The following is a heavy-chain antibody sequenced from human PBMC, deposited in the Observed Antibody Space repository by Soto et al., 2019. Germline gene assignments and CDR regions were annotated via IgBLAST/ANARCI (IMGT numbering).Heavy chain of an antibody. CDR3: ARCISLIVEDQRGAPDKYYFDS. CDR2: VNHIGST. CDR1: GGSFSGYF. D-gene: IGHD2-15*01. Sequence: SETLSLTCAVYGGSFSGYFWSWIRQSPGKGLEWIGEVNHIGSTNSNPSLKSRVAVSVDTSKNQISLKLRSVTAADTAVYYCARCISLIVEDQRGAPDKYYFDSWAREPGSPS. V-gene: IGHV4-34*01. J-gene: IGHJ4*02.